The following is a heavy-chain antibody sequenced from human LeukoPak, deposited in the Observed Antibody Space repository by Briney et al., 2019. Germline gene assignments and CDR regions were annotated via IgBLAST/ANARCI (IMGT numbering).Heavy chain of an antibody. Sequence: APVKVSCKASGYTFTSYDINWVRQATGQGLEWMGWMNPNSGNTGYAQKFQGRVTMTRNTSISTAYMELSSLRSEDTAVYYCARGPMVRGVIRFWFDPWGQGTLVTVSS. J-gene: IGHJ5*02. CDR2: MNPNSGNT. CDR1: GYTFTSYD. CDR3: ARGPMVRGVIRFWFDP. D-gene: IGHD3-10*01. V-gene: IGHV1-8*01.